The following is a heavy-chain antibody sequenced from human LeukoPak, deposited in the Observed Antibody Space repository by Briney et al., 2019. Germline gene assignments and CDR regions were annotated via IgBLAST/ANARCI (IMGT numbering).Heavy chain of an antibody. D-gene: IGHD6-19*01. V-gene: IGHV4-59*01. Sequence: PSETLSLTCTVSGGSISSYYWSWIRQPPGKGLEWIGYIFYSGSTNYNPSLKSRVTISAETSKNQFSLKLNSVTAADTAVYYCARAVAGTLHSWGQGTLVTVSS. J-gene: IGHJ4*02. CDR3: ARAVAGTLHS. CDR2: IFYSGST. CDR1: GGSISSYY.